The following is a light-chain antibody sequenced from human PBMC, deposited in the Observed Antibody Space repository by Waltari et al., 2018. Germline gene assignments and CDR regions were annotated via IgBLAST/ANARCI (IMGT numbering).Light chain of an antibody. CDR1: SSDAGGYHF. CDR3: CSYAGTTTYV. J-gene: IGLJ1*01. CDR2: DVS. V-gene: IGLV2-23*02. Sequence: QSALTQPASVSGSPGQSITISCTGTSSDAGGYHFVSWYQQPPGEAPKLMIYDVSKRPSGISDRFSGSKSGNTASLTISGLQADDEADYYCCSYAGTTTYVFGGGTKVTVL.